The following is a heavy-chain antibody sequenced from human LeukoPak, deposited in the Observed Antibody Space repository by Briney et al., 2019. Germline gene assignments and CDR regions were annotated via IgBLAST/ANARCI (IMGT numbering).Heavy chain of an antibody. CDR1: GFTFSSYE. CDR3: ARGLRYSSSWPPMDV. D-gene: IGHD6-13*01. V-gene: IGHV3-48*03. CDR2: ISSSGSTI. Sequence: GGSLRLSCAASGFTFSSYEMNWVRQAPGKGLEWVSYISSSGSTIYYADSVKGRFTISRDNAKNSLYLQMNSLRAEDTAVYYCARGLRYSSSWPPMDVWGKGTTVTVSS. J-gene: IGHJ6*03.